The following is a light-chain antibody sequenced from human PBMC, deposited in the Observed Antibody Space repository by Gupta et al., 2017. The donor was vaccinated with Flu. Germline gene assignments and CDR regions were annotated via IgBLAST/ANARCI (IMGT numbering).Light chain of an antibody. Sequence: SYELTQPPSVAVSPGQTARITCSGDALSDQFAYWYQQKPGQAPVLVIYKDNERPSGIPERFSGSSSGTTVTLTISGVQAEDEADYYCQSSDRSAAFAVFGGGTQLTVL. CDR1: ALSDQF. CDR2: KDN. J-gene: IGLJ7*01. CDR3: QSSDRSAAFAV. V-gene: IGLV3-25*03.